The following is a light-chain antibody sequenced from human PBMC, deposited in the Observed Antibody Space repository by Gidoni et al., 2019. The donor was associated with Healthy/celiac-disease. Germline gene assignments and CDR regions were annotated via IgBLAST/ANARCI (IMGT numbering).Light chain of an antibody. CDR1: SSAVGGYNY. V-gene: IGLV2-14*01. J-gene: IGLJ1*01. CDR2: EVS. CDR3: SSYTSSSTLNYV. Sequence: QSALTQPASVSGSPGQSITISCPGTSSAVGGYNYVSWYQQHPGKAPKLMIYEVSNRPSGVSNRFSGSKSGNTASLTISGLQAEDEADYYCSSYTSSSTLNYVFGTGTKVTVL.